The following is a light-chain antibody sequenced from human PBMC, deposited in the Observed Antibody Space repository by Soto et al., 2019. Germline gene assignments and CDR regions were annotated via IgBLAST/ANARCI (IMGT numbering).Light chain of an antibody. CDR3: QQSYSTPQT. CDR2: AAS. V-gene: IGKV1-39*01. Sequence: DIQMTQSPSSLSASVGDRVTITCRASQSISSYLNWYQQKPGKAPTLLIYAASSLQSGVPSRFSGSGSGTDFTLTISSLQPEDFATYYCQQSYSTPQTFGGGTKVDI. CDR1: QSISSY. J-gene: IGKJ4*01.